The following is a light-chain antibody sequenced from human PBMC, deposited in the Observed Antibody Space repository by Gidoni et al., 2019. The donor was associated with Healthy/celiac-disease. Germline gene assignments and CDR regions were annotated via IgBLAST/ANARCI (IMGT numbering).Light chain of an antibody. J-gene: IGKJ1*01. CDR3: QHYNNRQRQT. Sequence: EIVMTQSPATRSVSPGERATLSCRASQCVRINLAWYQQKPGQAARHLIYGASTRATGLPARFIGSGSGTEFTLTISSLQSEDFAVYYCQHYNNRQRQTCGQGTKVEIK. CDR1: QCVRIN. V-gene: IGKV3-15*01. CDR2: GAS.